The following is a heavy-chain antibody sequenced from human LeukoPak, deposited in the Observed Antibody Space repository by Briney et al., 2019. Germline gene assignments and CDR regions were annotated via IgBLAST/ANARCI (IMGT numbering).Heavy chain of an antibody. V-gene: IGHV3-53*01. Sequence: GGSLRLSCAASGFTVSSNYMSWVRQAPGKGPEWVSVIYSGGSTYYADSAKGRFTISRDNSKNTLYLQMNSLRAEDTAVYYCARVEYSSSWYNWFDPWGQGTLVTVSS. CDR3: ARVEYSSSWYNWFDP. CDR2: IYSGGST. CDR1: GFTVSSNY. J-gene: IGHJ5*02. D-gene: IGHD6-13*01.